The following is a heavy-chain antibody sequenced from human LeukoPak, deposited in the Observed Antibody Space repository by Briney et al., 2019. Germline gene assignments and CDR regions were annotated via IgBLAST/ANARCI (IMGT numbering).Heavy chain of an antibody. CDR3: ARESGSGSYYSNWFDP. D-gene: IGHD1-26*01. CDR1: GFTFSSYE. CDR2: ISSGGSYV. J-gene: IGHJ5*02. V-gene: IGHV3-21*01. Sequence: GGSLRLSCAASGFTFSSYEMNWVRQAPGKGLEWASSISSGGSYVYYADSVKGRLTISRDNAKNSLYLQMNSLRAEDTAVYYCARESGSGSYYSNWFDPWGQGTLVTVSS.